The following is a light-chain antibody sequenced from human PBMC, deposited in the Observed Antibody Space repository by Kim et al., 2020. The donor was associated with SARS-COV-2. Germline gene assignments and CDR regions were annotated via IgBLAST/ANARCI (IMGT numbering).Light chain of an antibody. Sequence: KTVTISCTRSSGSIASNYVQWYQQRPGGSPTTVIYEDNQSPSGVPDRFSGSIDSSSNSASLTISGLKTEDEADYYCQSYDSSNPWVFGGGTQLTVL. V-gene: IGLV6-57*01. J-gene: IGLJ3*02. CDR2: EDN. CDR1: SGSIASNY. CDR3: QSYDSSNPWV.